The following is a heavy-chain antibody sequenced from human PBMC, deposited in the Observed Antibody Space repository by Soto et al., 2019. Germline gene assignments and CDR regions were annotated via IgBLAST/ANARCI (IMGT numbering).Heavy chain of an antibody. CDR2: IYYSGST. J-gene: IGHJ4*02. D-gene: IGHD6-13*01. CDR3: ARESAIAALDY. Sequence: QVQLQESGPGLVKPSETLSLTCTVSGGSISSYYWSWIRQPPGKGLEWIGYIYYSGSTNYNPSLKSRVTISVDTSKNQFSLKLSSVTAADTAVYYWARESAIAALDYWGQGTLVTVSS. CDR1: GGSISSYY. V-gene: IGHV4-59*01.